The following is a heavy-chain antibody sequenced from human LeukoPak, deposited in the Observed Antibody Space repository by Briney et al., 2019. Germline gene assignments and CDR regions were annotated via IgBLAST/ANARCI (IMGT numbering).Heavy chain of an antibody. J-gene: IGHJ4*02. D-gene: IGHD3-22*01. CDR1: GFTFSEYY. CDR3: ARDCWDYDDSSGYCIDY. V-gene: IGHV3-11*04. Sequence: GSLRLSCAASGFTFSEYYMSWIRQAPGKGLEWVSYISSSGSTIYYADSVKGRFTISRDNAKNSLYLQMNSLRAEDTAVYYCARDCWDYDDSSGYCIDYWGQGTLVTVSS. CDR2: ISSSGSTI.